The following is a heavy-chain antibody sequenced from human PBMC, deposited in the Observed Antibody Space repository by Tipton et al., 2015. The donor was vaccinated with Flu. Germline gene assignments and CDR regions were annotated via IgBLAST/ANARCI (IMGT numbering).Heavy chain of an antibody. CDR2: IYFSGTP. V-gene: IGHV4-39*07. CDR3: ARGSRETRDAVDI. J-gene: IGHJ3*02. D-gene: IGHD1-14*01. CDR1: GASMKKSNHY. Sequence: TLSLTCSVSGASMKKSNHYWGWIRQPPGKGLEWIGSIYFSGTPYYSPSLESRVTISEDTSKNQFSLTVIGVTAADTAMYYCARGSRETRDAVDIWGQGTMVTASS.